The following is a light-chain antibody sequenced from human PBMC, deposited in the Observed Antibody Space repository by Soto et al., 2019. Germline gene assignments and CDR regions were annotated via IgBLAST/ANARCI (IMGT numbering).Light chain of an antibody. CDR3: GAWDDSLDGVV. V-gene: IGLV1-44*01. Sequence: QSVLTQSPSASGTPGQRVTISCSGSSFNIGSNTVNWYQQFPGTAPKLLICSNNQRPSGVPDRFSGSKSGTSASLAISGLQSEDEADYFCGAWDDSLDGVVFGGGTKLTVL. J-gene: IGLJ2*01. CDR2: SNN. CDR1: SFNIGSNT.